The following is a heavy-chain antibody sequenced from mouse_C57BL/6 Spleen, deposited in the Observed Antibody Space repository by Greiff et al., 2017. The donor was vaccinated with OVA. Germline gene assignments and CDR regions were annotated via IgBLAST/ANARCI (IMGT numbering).Heavy chain of an antibody. V-gene: IGHV1-26*01. J-gene: IGHJ2*01. CDR1: GYTFTDYY. CDR3: ARELHY. Sequence: EVQLQQSGPELVKPGASVKISCKASGYTFTDYYMNWVKQSHGKSLEWIGDINPNNGGTSYNQKFKGKATLTVDKSSSTAYMELRSLTSEDSAVYYCARELHYRGQGTTLTVSS. CDR2: INPNNGGT.